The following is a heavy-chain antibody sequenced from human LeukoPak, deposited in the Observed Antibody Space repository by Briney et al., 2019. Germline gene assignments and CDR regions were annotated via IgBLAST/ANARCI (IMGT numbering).Heavy chain of an antibody. CDR1: GYTFTSYA. CDR3: ARERVSPHWFDY. J-gene: IGHJ4*02. V-gene: IGHV1-3*01. CDR2: INAGNGNT. D-gene: IGHD1-1*01. Sequence: ASVKVSCKASGYTFTSYAMHWVRQAPGQRLEWMGWINAGNGNTKYSQKFQGRVTITRDTSASTAYMELSSLRSEDTAVYYCARERVSPHWFDYWGQGTLVTVSS.